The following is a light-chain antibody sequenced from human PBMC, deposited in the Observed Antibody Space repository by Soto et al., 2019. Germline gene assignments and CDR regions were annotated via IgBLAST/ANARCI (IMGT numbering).Light chain of an antibody. J-gene: IGKJ1*01. V-gene: IGKV1-5*01. CDR2: DAS. CDR3: QQYNSYPWT. Sequence: DIQMTQSPSTLSASVGDRVTITCRASQIISSWLAWYQQKPGKAPKLLIYDASTLESGVPSRFSGKESGTEFTLTISSLQPDDFATYYCQQYNSYPWTFGQGTKVDIK. CDR1: QIISSW.